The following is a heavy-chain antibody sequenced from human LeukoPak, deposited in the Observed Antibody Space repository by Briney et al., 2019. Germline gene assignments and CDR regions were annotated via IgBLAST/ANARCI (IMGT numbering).Heavy chain of an antibody. V-gene: IGHV1-2*02. CDR1: GYTFTGYY. J-gene: IGHJ3*02. Sequence: ASVKLSCKASGYTFTGYYMHWVRQAPGQGLEWMGWINPNSGGTNYAQKFQDRVTITRDTSISTAYMELSRLRSDDTAVYYCARDLHTYYYDSSGYYFDAFDIWGQGTMVTVSS. CDR2: INPNSGGT. CDR3: ARDLHTYYYDSSGYYFDAFDI. D-gene: IGHD3-22*01.